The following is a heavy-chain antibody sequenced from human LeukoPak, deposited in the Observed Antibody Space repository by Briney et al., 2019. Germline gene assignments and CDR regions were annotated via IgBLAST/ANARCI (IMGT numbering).Heavy chain of an antibody. V-gene: IGHV3-53*01. CDR3: ARLYYDILTAIRN. CDR1: GFTFRSNY. D-gene: IGHD3-9*01. Sequence: GGSLRLSCAASGFTFRSNYMSWVRQAPGKGLEWVSIIYNDGGTYYADSVKGRFTISRDNSKNTLFLQMNSPRAEDTAVYFCARLYYDILTAIRNWGQGTLVTVSS. CDR2: IYNDGGT. J-gene: IGHJ4*02.